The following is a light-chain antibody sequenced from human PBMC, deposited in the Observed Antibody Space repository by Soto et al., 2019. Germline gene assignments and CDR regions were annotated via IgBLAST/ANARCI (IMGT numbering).Light chain of an antibody. CDR3: QQRSNWPPIT. V-gene: IGKV3-11*01. J-gene: IGKJ5*01. CDR2: DAS. CDR1: QTVDSSY. Sequence: EIVLTQSPGTLSLSPGERATLSCRASQTVDSSYLAWYHQTRGQAPRLLIYDASHRATGIPARFSGSGSGTDFTLTISSLEPEDAALYYCQQRSNWPPITFGQGTRLEIK.